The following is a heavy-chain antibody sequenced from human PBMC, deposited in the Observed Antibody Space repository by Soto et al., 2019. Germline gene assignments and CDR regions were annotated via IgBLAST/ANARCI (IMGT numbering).Heavy chain of an antibody. J-gene: IGHJ4*02. V-gene: IGHV5-51*01. CDR2: IYPGDSDT. CDR1: GYSFTSYW. Sequence: PGESLKISCKGSGYSFTSYWIGWVRQMPGKGLEWMGIIYPGDSDTRYSPSFQGQVTISADKSISTAYLQWSSLKASDTAMYYCARRARTCSGGSCYFDYWGQGTLVTVSS. CDR3: ARRARTCSGGSCYFDY. D-gene: IGHD2-15*01.